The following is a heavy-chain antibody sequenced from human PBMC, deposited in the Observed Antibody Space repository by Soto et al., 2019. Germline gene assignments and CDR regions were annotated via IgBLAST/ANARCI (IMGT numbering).Heavy chain of an antibody. Sequence: SETLSLTCTVSGGSISSGDYYWSWIRQPPGKGLEWIGYIYYSGSTYYNPSLKSRVTISVDTSKNQFSLKLSSVTAADTAVYYCATSEGELSNCFDPWGQGTLVTVSS. V-gene: IGHV4-30-4*01. CDR3: ATSEGELSNCFDP. D-gene: IGHD3-16*02. CDR1: GGSISSGDYY. J-gene: IGHJ5*02. CDR2: IYYSGST.